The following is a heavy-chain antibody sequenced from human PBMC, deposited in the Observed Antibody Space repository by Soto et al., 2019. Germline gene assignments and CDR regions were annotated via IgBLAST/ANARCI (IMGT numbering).Heavy chain of an antibody. CDR1: GYTFTSYA. J-gene: IGHJ6*02. CDR3: AREDSSGWRNGYYYYGMDV. Sequence: ASVKVSCKASGYTFTSYAMHWVRQAPGQRLEWVGWINAGNGNTKYSQKFQGRVTITRDTSASTAYMELSSLRSEDTAVYYCAREDSSGWRNGYYYYGMDVWGQGTTVTVSS. V-gene: IGHV1-3*01. D-gene: IGHD6-19*01. CDR2: INAGNGNT.